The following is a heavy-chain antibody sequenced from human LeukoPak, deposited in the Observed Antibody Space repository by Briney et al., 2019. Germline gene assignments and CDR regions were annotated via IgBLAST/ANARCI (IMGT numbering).Heavy chain of an antibody. D-gene: IGHD3-3*01. J-gene: IGHJ4*02. V-gene: IGHV3-23*01. CDR1: GFTFSSYA. Sequence: GGSLRLSCAASGFTFSSYAMSWVRQAPGKGLEWVSAISGSGGSTYYADSVKGRFTISRDNSKNTLYLQMNSLRAEDTAVYYCAKGARITIFGVVINPAYFDYWGQGTLVTVSS. CDR2: ISGSGGST. CDR3: AKGARITIFGVVINPAYFDY.